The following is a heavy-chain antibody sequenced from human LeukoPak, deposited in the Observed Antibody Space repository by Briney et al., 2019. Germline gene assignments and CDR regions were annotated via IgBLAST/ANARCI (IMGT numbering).Heavy chain of an antibody. V-gene: IGHV1-46*01. CDR3: AMSMGSSSIREVAFDI. D-gene: IGHD6-6*01. Sequence: ASVKVSCKASGYTFTSYYIHWVRQAPGQGLEWMGVINPGGGSTSYAQKFQGRVTMTRDTSTSTVYMELSSLRSDDTAVYYCAMSMGSSSIREVAFDIWGQGTMVTVSS. CDR2: INPGGGST. J-gene: IGHJ3*02. CDR1: GYTFTSYY.